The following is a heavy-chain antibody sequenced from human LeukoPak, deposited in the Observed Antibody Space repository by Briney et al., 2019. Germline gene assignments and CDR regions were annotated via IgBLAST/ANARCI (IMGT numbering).Heavy chain of an antibody. CDR2: INPNSGGT. CDR1: GYTFTSYY. J-gene: IGHJ3*02. Sequence: GASVKVSCKASGYTFTSYYMHWVRQAPGQGLEWMGWINPNSGGTNYAQKFQGRVTMTRDTSISTAYMELSRLRSDDTAVYYCARVKRPGIAVAGRGGAFDIWGQGTMVTVSS. D-gene: IGHD6-19*01. V-gene: IGHV1-2*02. CDR3: ARVKRPGIAVAGRGGAFDI.